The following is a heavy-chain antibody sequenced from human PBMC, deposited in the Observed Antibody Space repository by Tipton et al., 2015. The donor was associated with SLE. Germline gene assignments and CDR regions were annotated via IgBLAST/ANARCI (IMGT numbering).Heavy chain of an antibody. CDR3: AREGRRAGDYCFDY. V-gene: IGHV1-2*02. CDR1: GYTFTDYY. D-gene: IGHD7-27*01. J-gene: IGHJ4*02. CDR2: VNPNTGAA. Sequence: QLVQSGAEVKKPGASVKVSCKASGYTFTDYYPHWIRQVPGQGLEWMGWVNPNTGAANRARKFQGRVTMTRDASSNTVYLQLTRLTSDDTAVYYCAREGRRAGDYCFDYWGQGTLVTVSS.